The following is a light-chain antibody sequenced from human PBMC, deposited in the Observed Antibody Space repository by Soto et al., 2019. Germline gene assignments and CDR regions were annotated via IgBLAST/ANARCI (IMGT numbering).Light chain of an antibody. CDR3: QQYHNWPPVT. CDR1: QSVSSN. CDR2: GAS. J-gene: IGKJ4*01. V-gene: IGKV3-15*01. Sequence: EIVMTQSPATLSVSPGERATLSCRASQSVSSNLAWYQQKPGQAPRLLIYGASTRATGIPARFSGSGSGTEFTLTIDSLQSEDFAIFYCQQYHNWPPVTFGGGTKVEIK.